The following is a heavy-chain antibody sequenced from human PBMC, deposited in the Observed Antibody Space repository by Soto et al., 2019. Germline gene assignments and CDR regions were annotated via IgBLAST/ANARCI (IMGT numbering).Heavy chain of an antibody. Sequence: ASVKVSCKASGYTFTGYNINWVRQAPGQGPEWMGWINPNSGGSRYAQKFQGRVTMTRDTSISTAYMDLSSLRSDDTAVYYCARDRRSGTYFVYWGQGTLVTVSS. CDR1: GYTFTGYN. CDR2: INPNSGGS. CDR3: ARDRRSGTYFVY. J-gene: IGHJ4*02. D-gene: IGHD3-10*01. V-gene: IGHV1-2*02.